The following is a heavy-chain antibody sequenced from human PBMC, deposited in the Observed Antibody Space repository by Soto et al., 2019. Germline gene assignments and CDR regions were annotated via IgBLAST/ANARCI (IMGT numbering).Heavy chain of an antibody. Sequence: EVQLVESGGGLVKPGGSLRLSCAASGFTFSSYSMNWVRQAPGKGLEWVSSISSSSSYIYYADSVKGRFTISRDNANNSLYLQMNTLRAEDTAVYYCARALPHRVYNDSSGYYYYFDYWGQGTLVTVSS. CDR2: ISSSSSYI. D-gene: IGHD3-22*01. J-gene: IGHJ4*02. CDR1: GFTFSSYS. CDR3: ARALPHRVYNDSSGYYYYFDY. V-gene: IGHV3-21*01.